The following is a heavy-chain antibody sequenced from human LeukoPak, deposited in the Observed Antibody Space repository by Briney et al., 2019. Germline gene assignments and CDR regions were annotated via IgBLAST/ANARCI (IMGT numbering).Heavy chain of an antibody. CDR1: GFTFSSYG. CDR3: AKDPARIAAAGTFDY. CDR2: IRYDGSNK. D-gene: IGHD6-13*01. V-gene: IGHV3-30*02. Sequence: GGSLRLSCAAPGFTFSSYGMHWVRQAPGKGLEWVAFIRYDGSNKYYADSVKGRFTISRDNSKNTLYLQMNSLRAEDTAVYYCAKDPARIAAAGTFDYWGQGTLVTVSS. J-gene: IGHJ4*02.